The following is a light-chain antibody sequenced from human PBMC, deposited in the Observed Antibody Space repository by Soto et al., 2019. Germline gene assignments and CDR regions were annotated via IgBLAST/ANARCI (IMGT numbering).Light chain of an antibody. J-gene: IGKJ4*01. V-gene: IGKV3-20*01. CDR2: GTS. CDR3: QYYDIWLGA. CDR1: QSVSSSY. Sequence: IGLTQSPGTLSLSPGERATLSCRASQSVSSSYLAWYQQKPGQAPRLLIYGTSSRATGIPDRFSGSGSGTDFTLTITRLEPEDFAVYYCQYYDIWLGAFGGGTKVAIK.